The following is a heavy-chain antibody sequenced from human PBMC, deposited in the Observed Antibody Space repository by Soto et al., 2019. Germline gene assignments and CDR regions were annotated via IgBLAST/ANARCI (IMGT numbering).Heavy chain of an antibody. V-gene: IGHV1-2*04. D-gene: IGHD3-10*01. J-gene: IGHJ6*02. Sequence: GASVKVSCKASGYTFTGYYMHWVRQAPGQGLEWMGWINPNSGGTNYAQKFQGWVTMTRDTSISTAYMELSRLRSDDTAVYYCASSREYGSGSEIYGMDVWGQGTTVTVSS. CDR2: INPNSGGT. CDR3: ASSREYGSGSEIYGMDV. CDR1: GYTFTGYY.